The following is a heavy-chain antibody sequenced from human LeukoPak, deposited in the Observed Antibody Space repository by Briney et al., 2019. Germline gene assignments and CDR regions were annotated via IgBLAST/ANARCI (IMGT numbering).Heavy chain of an antibody. CDR2: IKQDGSEK. J-gene: IGHJ4*02. V-gene: IGHV3-7*01. CDR1: GFTFSTYW. Sequence: GGSLRLSCAASGFTFSTYWMSWVRQAPGKGLEWVANIKQDGSEKYYVDSVKGRFTISRDNVKNSLYLQMNSLRAEDTAMYYCARDSAGNDYWGQGTLVTVSS. CDR3: ARDSAGNDY. D-gene: IGHD6-13*01.